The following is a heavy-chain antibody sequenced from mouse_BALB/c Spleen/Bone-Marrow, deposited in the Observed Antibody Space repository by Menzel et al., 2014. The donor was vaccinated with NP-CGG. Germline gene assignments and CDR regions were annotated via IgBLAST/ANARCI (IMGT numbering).Heavy chain of an antibody. CDR1: GYTFTSYY. J-gene: IGHJ2*01. CDR3: ARWPYY. Sequence: QVQLQQSGPELVKPGASVRISCKASGYTFTSYYIHWVKQRPGQGPEWIGWIYPGNVNTKYNEKFKGKATLTADKSSSTAYMQLSSLTSEDSAVYFCARWPYYWGQGTTLTVSS. V-gene: IGHV1S56*01. CDR2: IYPGNVNT.